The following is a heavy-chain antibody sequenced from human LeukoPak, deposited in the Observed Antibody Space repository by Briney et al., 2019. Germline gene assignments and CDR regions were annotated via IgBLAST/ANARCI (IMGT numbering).Heavy chain of an antibody. CDR1: GCTFSSYA. CDR3: AKDLLPYCSSTSCTNFDY. D-gene: IGHD2-2*01. V-gene: IGHV3-23*01. J-gene: IGHJ4*02. Sequence: GGSLRLSCAASGCTFSSYAMRWVRQAPGKGLEWVSAISGSGGSTYYADSVKGRFTISRDNSKNTLYLQMNSLRAEDTAVYYCAKDLLPYCSSTSCTNFDYWGQGTLVTVSS. CDR2: ISGSGGST.